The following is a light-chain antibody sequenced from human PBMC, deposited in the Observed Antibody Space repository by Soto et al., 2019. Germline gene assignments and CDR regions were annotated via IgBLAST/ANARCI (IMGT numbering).Light chain of an antibody. CDR3: RSYTSSDTRV. CDR2: EVN. J-gene: IGLJ1*01. CDR1: SSDVGGYNY. V-gene: IGLV2-14*01. Sequence: QSVLTQPASVSGSPGQSITISCTGTSSDVGGYNYVSWYQQHPDKAPKLMIYEVNNRPSGVSNRFSGSKSGNTASLTISGLQAEDEADYYCRSYTSSDTRVFGTGTKLTVL.